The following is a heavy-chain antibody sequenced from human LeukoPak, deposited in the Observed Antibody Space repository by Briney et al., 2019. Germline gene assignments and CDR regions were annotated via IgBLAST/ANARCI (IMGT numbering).Heavy chain of an antibody. J-gene: IGHJ4*02. CDR3: ARRERVSVPGLIDY. D-gene: IGHD2-8*01. V-gene: IGHV4-39*07. CDR2: IYYSGRT. Sequence: SETLSLTCSVSDDSISTGRYYWGWIRQPPGKGLEWIGSIYYSGRTYYNPSLRSRVTISVDTSKNHFSLKLTSVTAADTAVYFFARRERVSVPGLIDYWGQGTLVTVSS. CDR1: DDSISTGRYY.